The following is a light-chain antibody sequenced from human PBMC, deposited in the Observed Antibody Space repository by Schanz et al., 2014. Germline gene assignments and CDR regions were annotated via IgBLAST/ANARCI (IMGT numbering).Light chain of an antibody. CDR2: DVS. J-gene: IGLJ2*01. Sequence: QSALTQPASVSGSPGQSITLSCTGTSSDVGGYNYVSWYQQHPGKAPKLMIYDVSNRPSGVPDRFSGSKSGNTASLTVSGLQAEDEADYYCSSYAGSNTLVFGGGTKLTVL. CDR1: SSDVGGYNY. V-gene: IGLV2-8*01. CDR3: SSYAGSNTLV.